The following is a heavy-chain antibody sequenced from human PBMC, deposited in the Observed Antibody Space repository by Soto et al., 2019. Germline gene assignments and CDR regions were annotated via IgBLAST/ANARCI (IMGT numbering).Heavy chain of an antibody. CDR3: AKQEAMYHDFWSGYFRPLDN. Sequence: GGSLRLSCAASGFTFDDYAMHWVRQAPGKGLEWVAGISWHSGRVGYGDSVKGRFTISRDNAKNSLYLQMNSLRSEDTALYYCAKQEAMYHDFWSGYFRPLDNWGQGTRVTVSS. CDR2: ISWHSGRV. CDR1: GFTFDDYA. D-gene: IGHD3-3*01. J-gene: IGHJ4*02. V-gene: IGHV3-9*01.